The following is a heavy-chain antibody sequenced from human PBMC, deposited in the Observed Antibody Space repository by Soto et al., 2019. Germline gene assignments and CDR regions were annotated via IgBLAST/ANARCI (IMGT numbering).Heavy chain of an antibody. CDR1: GGSISSSSYY. CDR2: IYYSGST. V-gene: IGHV4-39*01. J-gene: IGHJ5*02. Sequence: QLQLQESGPGLVKPSETLSLTCTVSGGSISSSSYYWGWIRQPPGKGLEWIGSIYYSGSTYYNPSLKSRVTISVDTSKNQFSLKLSSVTAADTAVYYCARHLSGRAFYDFWSGYSGWFDPWGQGTLVTVSS. CDR3: ARHLSGRAFYDFWSGYSGWFDP. D-gene: IGHD3-3*01.